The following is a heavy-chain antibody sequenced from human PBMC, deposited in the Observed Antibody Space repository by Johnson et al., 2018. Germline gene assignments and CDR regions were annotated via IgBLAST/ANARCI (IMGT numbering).Heavy chain of an antibody. V-gene: IGHV3-7*01. D-gene: IGHD5-18*01. Sequence: VQLVESGGGLVQPGGSLRLSCAASGFTFSSYWMSWVRQAPGKGLEWVANIKQDGSEKYYVDSVKGRFTLSRDNAKNSLYLQMNSLGAEETAVYYCARVKVDTAMVFRGMLYYYYGMDVWGKGTTVTGSS. CDR1: GFTFSSYW. J-gene: IGHJ6*04. CDR3: ARVKVDTAMVFRGMLYYYYGMDV. CDR2: IKQDGSEK.